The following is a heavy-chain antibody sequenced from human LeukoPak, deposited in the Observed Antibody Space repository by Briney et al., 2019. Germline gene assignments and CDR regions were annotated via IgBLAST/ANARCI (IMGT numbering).Heavy chain of an antibody. V-gene: IGHV4-39*01. CDR2: IYYSGST. Sequence: PSETLSLTCTVSGGSISSSSYYWGWIRQPPGKGLEWIGSIYYSGSTYYNPSPKSRVTISVDTSKNQFSLKLSSVTAADTAVYYCARLSIAAAGRGFDYWGQGTLVTVSS. CDR3: ARLSIAAAGRGFDY. D-gene: IGHD6-13*01. CDR1: GGSISSSSYY. J-gene: IGHJ4*02.